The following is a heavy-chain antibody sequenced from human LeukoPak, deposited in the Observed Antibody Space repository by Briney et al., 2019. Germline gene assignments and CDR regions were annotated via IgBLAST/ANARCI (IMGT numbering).Heavy chain of an antibody. J-gene: IGHJ4*02. D-gene: IGHD6-25*01. CDR2: IYYSGST. CDR3: ARHGGVAATMELDY. Sequence: PSETLSLTCSVSGGSISSYYWSWIRQPPGKGLEWNGYIYYSGSTNYNPSLKSRVTISLDTSTKQFSLKLGSVTAADTAVYYCARHGGVAATMELDYWGQGTLVSVSS. CDR1: GGSISSYY. V-gene: IGHV4-59*08.